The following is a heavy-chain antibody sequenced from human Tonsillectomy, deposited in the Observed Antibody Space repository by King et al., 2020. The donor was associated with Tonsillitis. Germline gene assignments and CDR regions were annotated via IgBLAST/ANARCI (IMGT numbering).Heavy chain of an antibody. CDR1: GDSFSSGYY. CDR3: VSSGVYSTVWPPHYDY. D-gene: IGHD6-19*01. CDR2: VHHTGDT. V-gene: IGHV4-38-2*01. J-gene: IGHJ4*02. Sequence: VQLQESGPGLVKPSETLSLTCAVSGDSFSSGYYWGWIRQPPGKGLEWIGSVHHTGDTYYNPSLKSRVTTSVDTSKNQFSLKLRSVTAADTAVYYCVSSGVYSTVWPPHYDYWGQGTLVAVSS.